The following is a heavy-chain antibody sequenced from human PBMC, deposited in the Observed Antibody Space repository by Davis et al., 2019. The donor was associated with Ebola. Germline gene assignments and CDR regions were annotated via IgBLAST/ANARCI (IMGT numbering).Heavy chain of an antibody. CDR1: GFIFDDYA. D-gene: IGHD6-25*01. V-gene: IGHV3-9*01. CDR3: AKDDSFGLSSELDF. J-gene: IGHJ4*02. Sequence: SLKISCAASGFIFDDYAMHWVRQAPGKGLEWVSGISWNGGSIGYGDSVKGRFTTSRDNAKNSLYLQMNNLRVEDSALYYCAKDDSFGLSSELDFWGQGTLVTVSS. CDR2: ISWNGGSI.